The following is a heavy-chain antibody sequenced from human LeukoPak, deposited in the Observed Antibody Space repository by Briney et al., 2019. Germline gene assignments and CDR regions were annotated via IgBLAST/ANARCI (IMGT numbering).Heavy chain of an antibody. CDR1: GFTFNKSW. CDR2: IKEDGTQK. Sequence: GGSLRLSCAASGFTFNKSWMSWVRQAPGKGPEWVANIKEDGTQKYYVGSVRGRFTISRDNAENSLYLQMNSLRGEDTAIYYCAKTGDRDYWGRGTLVTVSS. D-gene: IGHD7-27*01. CDR3: AKTGDRDY. V-gene: IGHV3-7*03. J-gene: IGHJ4*02.